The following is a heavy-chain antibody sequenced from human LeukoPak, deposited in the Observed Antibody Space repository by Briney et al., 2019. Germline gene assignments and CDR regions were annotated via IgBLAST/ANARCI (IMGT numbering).Heavy chain of an antibody. CDR1: GGSISSYY. CDR3: ARDLRYYYDSSGYHYYYYYMDV. V-gene: IGHV4-4*07. J-gene: IGHJ6*03. Sequence: SETLSLTCTVSGGSISSYYWSWIRQPAGKGLEWIGRIYTSGSTNYNPSLKSRVTMSVDTSKNQFSLKLSSVTAADTAVYYCARDLRYYYDSSGYHYYYYYMDVWGKGTTVTVSS. CDR2: IYTSGST. D-gene: IGHD3-22*01.